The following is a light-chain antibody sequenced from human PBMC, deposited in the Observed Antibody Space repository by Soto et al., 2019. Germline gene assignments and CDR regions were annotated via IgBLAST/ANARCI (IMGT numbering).Light chain of an antibody. J-gene: IGKJ1*01. V-gene: IGKV1-6*01. CDR3: LQDYTYPWT. CDR2: AAS. CDR1: QDIRND. Sequence: AIQMTQSPSSLSASVGDRGTITCRASQDIRNDLGWYQQKPGKAPKLLIYAASSLQSGAPSRFSGSGSGTDFTLTISSLRPEDFATYYCLQDYTYPWTFGQGTKVEIK.